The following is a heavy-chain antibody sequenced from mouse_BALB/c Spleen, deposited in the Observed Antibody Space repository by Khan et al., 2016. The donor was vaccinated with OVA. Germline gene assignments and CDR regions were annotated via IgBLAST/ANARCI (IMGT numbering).Heavy chain of an antibody. D-gene: IGHD1-1*01. CDR1: GYSFTSYY. J-gene: IGHJ3*01. CDR3: TRGGYGSPFAF. CDR2: INPSKGGS. V-gene: IGHV1S81*02. Sequence: QVRLQQSGAELVKPGAPVNLSCKASGYSFTSYYIHWVKQRPGQGLGWIGEINPSKGGSNVNEKFKSKATLTEDKSSSTAYMELSSLTSEDSAVYYCTRGGYGSPFAFWGQGTLVTVSA.